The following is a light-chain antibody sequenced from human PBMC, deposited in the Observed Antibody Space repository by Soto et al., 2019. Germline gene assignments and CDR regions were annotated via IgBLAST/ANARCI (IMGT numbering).Light chain of an antibody. CDR3: GTWDSSLSAGV. J-gene: IGLJ3*02. CDR2: DNS. V-gene: IGLV1-51*01. CDR1: TSNIGNNY. Sequence: QSVLTQPPSVSAAPGQTVTISCSGSTSNIGNNYVSWYQQLPGTAPKLLIYDNSLRPSGIPDRFSGSKSGTSATLGITGLQTGDEADYYCGTWDSSLSAGVFGGGTKLTVL.